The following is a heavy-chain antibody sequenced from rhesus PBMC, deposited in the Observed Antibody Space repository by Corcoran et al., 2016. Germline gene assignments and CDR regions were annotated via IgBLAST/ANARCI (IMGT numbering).Heavy chain of an antibody. V-gene: IGHV4-122*02. Sequence: QVQLQESGPGLVKPSETLSLTCAVSGGSISSSYYYWSWIRQAPGKGLAWSGYISYRGSTSYSPSLNSRVTISRDTSKNQFSLKLSSVTAADTAVYYCARDVGPTFDYWGQGVLVTVSA. J-gene: IGHJ4*01. CDR2: ISYRGST. D-gene: IGHD2-15*01. CDR1: GGSISSSYYY. CDR3: ARDVGPTFDY.